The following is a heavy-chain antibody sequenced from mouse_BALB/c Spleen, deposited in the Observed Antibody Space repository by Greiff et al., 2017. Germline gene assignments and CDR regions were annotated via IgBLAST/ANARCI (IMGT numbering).Heavy chain of an antibody. CDR2: ISSGGST. CDR1: GFTFSSYA. Sequence: EVKLVESGGGLVKPGGSLKLSCAASGFTFSSYAMSWVRQTPEKRLEWVASISSGGSTYYPDSVKGRFTISRDNARNILYLQMSSLRSEDTAMYYCARIYYDYAWFAYWGQGTLVTVSA. CDR3: ARIYYDYAWFAY. D-gene: IGHD2-4*01. V-gene: IGHV5-6-5*01. J-gene: IGHJ3*01.